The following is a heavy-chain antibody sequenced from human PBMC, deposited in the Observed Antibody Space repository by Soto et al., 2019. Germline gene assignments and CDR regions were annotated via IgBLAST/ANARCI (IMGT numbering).Heavy chain of an antibody. J-gene: IGHJ6*02. V-gene: IGHV3-66*01. CDR2: IYSGGST. D-gene: IGHD2-2*01. CDR1: GFTVSSNY. Sequence: GGSLRLSCAASGFTVSSNYMSWVRQAPGKGLEWVSVIYSGGSTYYADSVKGRFTISRDNSKNTLYLQMNSLRAEDTAVYYCASLDIVVDAYYYYGMDVWGQGTTVTVSS. CDR3: ASLDIVVDAYYYYGMDV.